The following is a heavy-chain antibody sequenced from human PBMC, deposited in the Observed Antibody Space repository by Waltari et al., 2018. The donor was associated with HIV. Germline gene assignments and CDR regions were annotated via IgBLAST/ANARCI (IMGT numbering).Heavy chain of an antibody. CDR1: GYHFAKSW. V-gene: IGHV5-51*01. J-gene: IGHJ6*02. D-gene: IGHD2-15*01. Sequence: EVQLVQSAAEVKTPGESLKISCKGSGYHFAKSWIVWVRQMPGKGLEWMGIICPGDSDTRYRPSFQGQGTCSADKSITTAYLQWSNLKASDTARYYCARHGVVDGNDSYGMDVWGQGTTVTVSS. CDR3: ARHGVVDGNDSYGMDV. CDR2: ICPGDSDT.